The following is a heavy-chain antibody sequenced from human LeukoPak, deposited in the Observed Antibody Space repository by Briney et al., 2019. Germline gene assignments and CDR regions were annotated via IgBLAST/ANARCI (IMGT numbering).Heavy chain of an antibody. CDR2: IKQDGSEK. CDR3: ARAAPYCSSTSCQYYYYYGMDV. D-gene: IGHD2-2*01. CDR1: GFTFSSYW. J-gene: IGHJ6*02. Sequence: GGSLRLSCAASGFTFSSYWMSWVRQAPGKGLEWVANIKQDGSEKYYVDSVKGRFTISRDNAKNSLYLQMNSLRAEDTAVYYCARAAPYCSSTSCQYYYYYGMDVWGQGTTVTASS. V-gene: IGHV3-7*01.